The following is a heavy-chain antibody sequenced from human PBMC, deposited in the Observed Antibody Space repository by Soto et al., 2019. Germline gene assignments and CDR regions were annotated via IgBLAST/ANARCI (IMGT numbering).Heavy chain of an antibody. D-gene: IGHD4-17*01. CDR2: ISGSGGST. V-gene: IGHV3-23*01. CDR3: AKAKQGDYVSYSYYYYYMDV. CDR1: GFTFSSYA. Sequence: EVQLLESGGGLVQPGGSLRLSCAASGFTFSSYAMSWVRQAPGKGLEWVSAISGSGGSTYYADSVKGRFTISRDNSKNTLYLQMNSLRAEDTAVYYCAKAKQGDYVSYSYYYYYMDVWGKGTTVTVSS. J-gene: IGHJ6*03.